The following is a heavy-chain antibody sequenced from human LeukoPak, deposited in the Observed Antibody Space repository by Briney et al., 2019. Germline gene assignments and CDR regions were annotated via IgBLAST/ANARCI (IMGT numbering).Heavy chain of an antibody. CDR1: GYTFTGYY. Sequence: GASVKLSCTASGYTFTGYYMRWVRHGPGQGLERMGQINPNSGGTNYAHKFQGRVTMTRDTSISTAYMELSRLRSDDTAVYSCASTRYYDSSGYPDYWGQGTLVTVSS. J-gene: IGHJ4*02. CDR3: ASTRYYDSSGYPDY. V-gene: IGHV1-2*06. CDR2: INPNSGGT. D-gene: IGHD3-22*01.